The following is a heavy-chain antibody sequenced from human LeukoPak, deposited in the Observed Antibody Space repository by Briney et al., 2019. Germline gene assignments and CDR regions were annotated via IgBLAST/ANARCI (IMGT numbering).Heavy chain of an antibody. CDR1: GGSISSYY. Sequence: SEALSLTCTVSGGSISSYYWNWLRQPAGKGLEWIGRISSSGSANYNASLKRRVTLSVDTSKNQLSLILNPVTAADTAVFYCATEPTRTPYYYMDVWGKGTTVIVSS. V-gene: IGHV4-4*07. D-gene: IGHD1-1*01. J-gene: IGHJ6*03. CDR3: ATEPTRTPYYYMDV. CDR2: ISSSGSA.